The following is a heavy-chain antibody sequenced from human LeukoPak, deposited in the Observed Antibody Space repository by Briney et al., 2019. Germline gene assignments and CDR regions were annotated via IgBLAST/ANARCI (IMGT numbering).Heavy chain of an antibody. Sequence: IPSETLSLTCAVYGGSFSGYYWSWIRQPPGKGLEWIGEINHSGSTNYNPSLKSRVTISVDTSKNQFSLKLSSVTAADTAVYYCARDQYYYDSSGYYRFDYWGQGTLVTVSS. V-gene: IGHV4-34*01. CDR2: INHSGST. CDR1: GGSFSGYY. D-gene: IGHD3-22*01. CDR3: ARDQYYYDSSGYYRFDY. J-gene: IGHJ4*02.